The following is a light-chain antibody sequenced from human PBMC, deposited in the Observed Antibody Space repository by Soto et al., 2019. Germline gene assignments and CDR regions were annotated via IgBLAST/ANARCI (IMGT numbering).Light chain of an antibody. J-gene: IGKJ1*01. CDR3: LQHNSYPLT. CDR1: QGIRNE. CDR2: AAS. V-gene: IGKV1-17*01. Sequence: DNQMTQSPSSLSASVGDRVTITCRASQGIRNELAWYQQKAGKAPKRLIYAASSLQGGVPSRFSGSGSGTEFTLTITSLQPEDFATYYCLQHNSYPLTFGQGTKVEVK.